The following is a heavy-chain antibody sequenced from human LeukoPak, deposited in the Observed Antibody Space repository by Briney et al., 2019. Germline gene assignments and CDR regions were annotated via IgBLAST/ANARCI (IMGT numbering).Heavy chain of an antibody. CDR1: GFTVSTNC. CDR2: IYSGGTT. CDR3: ARVDTVMAYYFDL. V-gene: IGHV3-53*04. D-gene: IGHD5-18*01. J-gene: IGHJ4*02. Sequence: PGGSLRLSCAASGFTVSTNCMTWVRQAPGKGLEWGSTIYSGGTTYYADSVMGRFTISRHNSRNTLYLQMNRLRAEDTAVYYCARVDTVMAYYFDLWGQGTLVTVSS.